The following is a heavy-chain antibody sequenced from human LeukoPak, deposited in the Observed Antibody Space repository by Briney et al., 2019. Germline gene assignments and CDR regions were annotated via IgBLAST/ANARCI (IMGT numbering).Heavy chain of an antibody. CDR1: GYTFSGYA. CDR3: AKSWKDFGVSIMPDGFNN. Sequence: GGSLRLSCAASGYTFSGYAMSWVRQAPGKGLEWVSVISGSGDNTYYADFVEGRFTISRDKSKDTLCLQMNSLRAEDTAVYYCAKSWKDFGVSIMPDGFNNWGQGTLVTLSS. D-gene: IGHD3-3*01. V-gene: IGHV3-23*01. CDR2: ISGSGDNT. J-gene: IGHJ4*02.